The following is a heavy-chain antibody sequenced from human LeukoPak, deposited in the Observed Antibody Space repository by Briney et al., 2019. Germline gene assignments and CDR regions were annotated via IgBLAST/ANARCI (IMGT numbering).Heavy chain of an antibody. D-gene: IGHD4-23*01. CDR2: IPYDGSNK. CDR3: ARAEGYGGELDS. V-gene: IGHV3-30*04. Sequence: GGSLRLSCAASGFTFSTYAMHWVRQAPGKGLEWVAVIPYDGSNKYYADPVKGRFTISRENSKNRLYLQMNSLRAEDTAVYYCARAEGYGGELDSWGQGTLVTVSS. CDR1: GFTFSTYA. J-gene: IGHJ4*02.